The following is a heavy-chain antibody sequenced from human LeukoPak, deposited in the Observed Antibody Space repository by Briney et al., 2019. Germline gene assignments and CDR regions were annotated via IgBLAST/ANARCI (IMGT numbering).Heavy chain of an antibody. Sequence: PGGSLRLSCVASGFMSSGHYIDWVRQAPGKGLEWLGRSRNKGQGYTTEYAASVKGRFTFSRDETNNSLYLQMNSLRAEDTAVYYCARDRSLRIFGVVTYYYMDVWGKGTTVTVSS. CDR2: SRNKGQGYTT. CDR3: ARDRSLRIFGVVTYYYMDV. V-gene: IGHV3-72*01. CDR1: GFMSSGHY. J-gene: IGHJ6*03. D-gene: IGHD3-3*01.